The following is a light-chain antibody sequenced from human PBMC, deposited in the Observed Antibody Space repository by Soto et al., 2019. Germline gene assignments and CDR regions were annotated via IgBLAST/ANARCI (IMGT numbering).Light chain of an antibody. CDR1: SSDVGSYNL. J-gene: IGLJ1*01. CDR3: CSYAGSLYV. Sequence: QSVLSQPASVSLSPGQSITMSCTGTSSDVGSYNLVSLYQQHPGKAPKLMIYEGSKRPSGVSNRFSGSKSGNTASLTISGLQAEDEADYYCCSYAGSLYVFGTGTKVTVL. CDR2: EGS. V-gene: IGLV2-23*01.